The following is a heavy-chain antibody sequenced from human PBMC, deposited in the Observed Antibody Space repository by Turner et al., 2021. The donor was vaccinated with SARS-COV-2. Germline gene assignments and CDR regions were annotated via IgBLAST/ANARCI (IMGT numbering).Heavy chain of an antibody. CDR3: ARGGGYSYGALDY. Sequence: QVQLQQWGAGLLKPSETLSLTCAVYGGSFSGYYWSWIRQPPGKGLEWIGEINHSGSNNYNPSLKSRVTISVDTSKNQFSLNLSSVTAADTAVYYCARGGGYSYGALDYWGQGTLVTVSS. V-gene: IGHV4-34*01. D-gene: IGHD5-18*01. CDR1: GGSFSGYY. J-gene: IGHJ4*02. CDR2: INHSGSN.